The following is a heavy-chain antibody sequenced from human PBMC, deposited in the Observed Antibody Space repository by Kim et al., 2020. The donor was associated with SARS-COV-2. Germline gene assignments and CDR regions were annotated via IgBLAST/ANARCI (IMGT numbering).Heavy chain of an antibody. CDR1: GGSFSVYY. J-gene: IGHJ4*02. Sequence: SETLSLTCAVYGGSFSVYYWSWIRHPPGKGLEWIGEINHSGSTNYNPSLKSRVTISVDTSKNQFSLKLSSVTAADTAVYYCARIDYGGNLLFDYWGQGTLVTVSS. CDR3: ARIDYGGNLLFDY. V-gene: IGHV4-34*01. CDR2: INHSGST. D-gene: IGHD4-17*01.